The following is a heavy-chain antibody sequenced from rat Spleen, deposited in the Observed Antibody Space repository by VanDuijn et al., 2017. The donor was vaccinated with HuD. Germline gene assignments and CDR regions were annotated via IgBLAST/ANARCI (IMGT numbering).Heavy chain of an antibody. V-gene: IGHV5-7*01. CDR2: ISYDGRRV. CDR3: ASRTANWFAY. D-gene: IGHD5-1*01. Sequence: EVQLVESGGGSVQPGRSLKLSCAASGFTFSDYYMAWVRQAPTKGLEWVATISYDGRRVYFRDSVKGRFTISRDNAKSTLYLQMDSLRSEDTATYYCASRTANWFAYWGQGTLVTVSS. CDR1: GFTFSDYY. J-gene: IGHJ3*01.